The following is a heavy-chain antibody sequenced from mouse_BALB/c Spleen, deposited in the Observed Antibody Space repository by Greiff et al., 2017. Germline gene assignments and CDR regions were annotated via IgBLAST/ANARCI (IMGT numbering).Heavy chain of an antibody. J-gene: IGHJ2*01. D-gene: IGHD2-3*01. V-gene: IGHV3-2*02. CDR1: GYSITSDYA. Sequence: EVQLQQSGPGLVKPSQSLSLSCTVTGYSITSDYAWYWIRQFPGNKLGWMGYISYSGSTSYNPSLKSRISITRDTSKNQFFLQLNSVTTEDTAMYYCTEDGPSYYFDDWGQGTTLTVSS. CDR2: ISYSGST. CDR3: TEDGPSYYFDD.